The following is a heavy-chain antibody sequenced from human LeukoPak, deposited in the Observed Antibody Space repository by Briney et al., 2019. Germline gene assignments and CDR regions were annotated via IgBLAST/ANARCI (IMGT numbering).Heavy chain of an antibody. CDR1: GFTFSSYG. CDR2: ISGSGGGT. CDR3: AKDRGDGYNSFDY. D-gene: IGHD5-12*01. Sequence: PGGSLRLSCAASGFTFSSYGMSWVRQAPGKGLEWVSAISGSGGGTYYADSVKGRFTFSRDNSKNTLYLQMNSLRAGDTAVYYCAKDRGDGYNSFDYWGQGILVTVSS. J-gene: IGHJ4*02. V-gene: IGHV3-23*01.